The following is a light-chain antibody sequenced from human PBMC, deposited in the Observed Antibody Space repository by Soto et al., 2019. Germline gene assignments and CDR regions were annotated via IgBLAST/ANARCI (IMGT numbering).Light chain of an antibody. CDR1: QSVGSD. J-gene: IGKJ4*01. CDR3: QQYGNSPLT. CDR2: GVS. V-gene: IGKV3-20*01. Sequence: EIVMTQSPATLSVSPGERATLSCRASQSVGSDLAWYQQKPGQAPRLLIFGVSSRATGIPDRFSATGSGTDFTLTISRLEPEDFALYFCQQYGNSPLTFGGGTKVDIK.